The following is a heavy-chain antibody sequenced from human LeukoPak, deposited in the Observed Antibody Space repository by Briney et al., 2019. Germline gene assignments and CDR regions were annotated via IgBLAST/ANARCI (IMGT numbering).Heavy chain of an antibody. Sequence: SETLSLTCTVSGGSISSGDYYWSWIRQPPGKGLEWIGYIYYSGSTYYNSSLKSRVTISVDTSKNQFSLKLSSVTAADTAVYYCAREGYCSSTSCYNWFDPWGQGTLVTVSS. J-gene: IGHJ5*02. CDR2: IYYSGST. CDR3: AREGYCSSTSCYNWFDP. D-gene: IGHD2-2*01. V-gene: IGHV4-30-4*08. CDR1: GGSISSGDYY.